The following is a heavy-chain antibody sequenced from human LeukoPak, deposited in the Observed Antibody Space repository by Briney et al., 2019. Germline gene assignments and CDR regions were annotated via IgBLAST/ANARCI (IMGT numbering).Heavy chain of an antibody. V-gene: IGHV3-9*01. Sequence: GRSLRLSCAASGFTFDDYAMHWVRQAPGKGLEWVSGISWNSGSIGYADSVKGRFTISRDNAKSSLYLQMNSLRAEDTALYYCAKDIGPGSGAATDYHYGMDVWGQGTTVTVSS. CDR2: ISWNSGSI. CDR1: GFTFDDYA. CDR3: AKDIGPGSGAATDYHYGMDV. D-gene: IGHD6-19*01. J-gene: IGHJ6*02.